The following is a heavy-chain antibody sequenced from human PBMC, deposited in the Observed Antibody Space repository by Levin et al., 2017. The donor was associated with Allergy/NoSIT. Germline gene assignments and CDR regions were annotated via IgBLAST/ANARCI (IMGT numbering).Heavy chain of an antibody. J-gene: IGHJ6*02. Sequence: TGGSLRLSCAASGFTFSRFSMNWVRQAPGKGLEWVSYISSSSSNKYYADSVKGRFTISRDNAKNSLYLQMNSLRAEDTAVYYCARAFCSGGSCLETVYYSDYGMDVWGQGTTVTVSS. V-gene: IGHV3-48*01. CDR2: ISSSSSNK. CDR3: ARAFCSGGSCLETVYYSDYGMDV. CDR1: GFTFSRFS. D-gene: IGHD2-15*01.